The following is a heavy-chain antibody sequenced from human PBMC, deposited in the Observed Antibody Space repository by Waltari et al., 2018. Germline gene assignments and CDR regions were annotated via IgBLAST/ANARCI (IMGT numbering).Heavy chain of an antibody. V-gene: IGHV4-34*01. CDR1: GGSFSSYY. Sequence: QVQLQQWGAGLLKPSETLSLTCGVRGGSFSSYYWSWIRQSPGKGLEWLGEIHHDGNIHYNPYFKSRVTMSSETARNQFSLEVKSVIAADTAVYFCARISGLDYATPMWGLGTVVTVSS. D-gene: IGHD5-12*01. J-gene: IGHJ3*01. CDR2: IHHDGNI. CDR3: ARISGLDYATPM.